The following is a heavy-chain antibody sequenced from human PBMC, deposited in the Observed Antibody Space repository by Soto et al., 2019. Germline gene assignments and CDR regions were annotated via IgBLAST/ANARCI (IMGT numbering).Heavy chain of an antibody. CDR1: GGSFSGYY. CDR2: INHSGST. CDR3: ARGQGGYSYPNWFDP. V-gene: IGHV4-34*01. J-gene: IGHJ5*02. D-gene: IGHD5-18*01. Sequence: QVQLQQWGAGLLKPSETLSLTCAVYGGSFSGYYWSWIRQPPGKGLEWIGEINHSGSTNYNPSLKSRVTISVDTSKNQFSLTLSSVTAADTAVYYCARGQGGYSYPNWFDPWGQGTLVTVSS.